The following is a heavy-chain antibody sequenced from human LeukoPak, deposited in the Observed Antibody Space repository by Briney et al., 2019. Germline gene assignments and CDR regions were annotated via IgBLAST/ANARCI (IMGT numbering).Heavy chain of an antibody. Sequence: SETLSLTCLVSGGSISSYYWSWIRQPPGKGLEWIGYIYYIGSTNYNPSLKSRVTISVDTIKNQFSLKLSSVNAADTAVYYCARDPCGRANWFDPWGQGTLVTVSS. CDR3: ARDPCGRANWFDP. CDR1: GGSISSYY. CDR2: IYYIGST. J-gene: IGHJ5*02. D-gene: IGHD2-21*01. V-gene: IGHV4-59*01.